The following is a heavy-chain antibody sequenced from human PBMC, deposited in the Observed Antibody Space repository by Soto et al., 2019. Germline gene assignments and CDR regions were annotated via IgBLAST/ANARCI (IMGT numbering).Heavy chain of an antibody. D-gene: IGHD3-3*01. CDR3: AREPTEYYDFWGGSPGKDV. CDR2: ISSSSSYI. CDR1: GFTFSSYS. J-gene: IGHJ6*01. V-gene: IGHV3-21*01. Sequence: GGSLRLSCAASGFTFSSYSMNWVRQAPGKGLEWVSSISSSSSYIYYADSVKGRFTVSRDNAKNSLYLQMNSLRAEDTAVYYCAREPTEYYDFWGGSPGKDVWGQGTTVTVSS.